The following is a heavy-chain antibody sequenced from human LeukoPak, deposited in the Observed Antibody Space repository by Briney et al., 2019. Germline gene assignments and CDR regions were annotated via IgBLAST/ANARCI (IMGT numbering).Heavy chain of an antibody. CDR2: INPNSGGT. D-gene: IGHD3-22*01. CDR3: ARAAYYYDGSGYYLGD. J-gene: IGHJ4*02. CDR1: GYTFTDYY. V-gene: IGHV1-2*06. Sequence: ASVKVSCKASGYTFTDYYMHWVRQAPGQGLEWMGRINPNSGGTNYAQKFQARVAMTRDTSISTAYMELSRLRSDDTALYYCARAAYYYDGSGYYLGDWGQGTLVTVSS.